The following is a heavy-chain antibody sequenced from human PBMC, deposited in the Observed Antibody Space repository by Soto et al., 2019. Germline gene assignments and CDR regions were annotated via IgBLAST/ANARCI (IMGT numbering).Heavy chain of an antibody. Sequence: QVQLVQSGAEVKKPGSSVKVSCKASGGTFSSYTISWVRQAPGQGLEWMGRIIPILGIANYAQKFQGRVTITADKSTSTAYVERSSLRSEDTAVYYCAREEYYYGSGAFFDYWGQGTLVTVSS. CDR2: IIPILGIA. CDR1: GGTFSSYT. D-gene: IGHD3-10*01. J-gene: IGHJ4*02. CDR3: AREEYYYGSGAFFDY. V-gene: IGHV1-69*08.